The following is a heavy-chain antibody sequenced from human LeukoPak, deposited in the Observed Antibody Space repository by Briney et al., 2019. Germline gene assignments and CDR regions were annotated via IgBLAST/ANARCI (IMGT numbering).Heavy chain of an antibody. CDR3: ARDDRSGYYDD. CDR1: GGTFSSYA. V-gene: IGHV1-69*05. J-gene: IGHJ4*02. CDR2: IIPIFGTA. Sequence: GASVKVSCKASGGTFSSYAISWVRQAPGQGLEWMGGIIPIFGTANYAQKFQGRVTVTTDTSTSTAYMELRSLRSDDTAVYYCARDDRSGYYDDWGQGTLVTVSS. D-gene: IGHD3-22*01.